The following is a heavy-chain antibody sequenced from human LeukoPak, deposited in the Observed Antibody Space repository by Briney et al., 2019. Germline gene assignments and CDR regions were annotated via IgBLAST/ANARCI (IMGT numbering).Heavy chain of an antibody. D-gene: IGHD2-2*01. J-gene: IGHJ4*02. V-gene: IGHV1-2*02. CDR3: ARGPAPAQFDY. CDR1: GYTFTGYY. CDR2: INPNSGGT. Sequence: GGSVEVSCKASGYTFTGYYMHWVRQAPGQGLEWMGWINPNSGGTKYAQKFQGRVTMARDTSTSTVYMDLSRLRSDDTAVYYCARGPAPAQFDYWGQGTLVTVSS.